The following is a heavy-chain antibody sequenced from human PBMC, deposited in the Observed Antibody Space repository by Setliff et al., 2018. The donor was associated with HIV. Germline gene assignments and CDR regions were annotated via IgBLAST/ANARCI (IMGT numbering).Heavy chain of an antibody. CDR3: ARLYLNTGGYWASTYRYLDL. J-gene: IGHJ2*01. CDR2: ISSGGNT. V-gene: IGHV4-39*01. CDR1: GVSITSTNFY. D-gene: IGHD2-8*02. Sequence: SETLSLTCTVSGVSITSTNFYWGWIRQPPGKGLEWIGSISSGGNTYYNTSLKSRVTMSIDTSNNQFSLKLSSVTAADTSVYHCARLYLNTGGYWASTYRYLDLWGRGTLVTVPS.